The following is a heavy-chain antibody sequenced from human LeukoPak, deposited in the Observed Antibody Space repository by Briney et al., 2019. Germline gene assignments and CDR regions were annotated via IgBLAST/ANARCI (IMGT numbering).Heavy chain of an antibody. D-gene: IGHD1-26*01. Sequence: GGSLRLSCAASGLIFSDNAMNWVRQAPGRGLERVSSISGGGGYISYADSLQGRFTISRDNAKNSLYLQMNSLRAEYTAVYYCAGDRATSYFDYWGQGALVTISS. CDR3: AGDRATSYFDY. J-gene: IGHJ4*02. CDR2: ISGGGGYI. V-gene: IGHV3-21*06. CDR1: GLIFSDNA.